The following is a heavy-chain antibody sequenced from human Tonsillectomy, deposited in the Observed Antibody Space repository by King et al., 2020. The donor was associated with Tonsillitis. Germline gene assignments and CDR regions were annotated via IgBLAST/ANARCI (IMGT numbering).Heavy chain of an antibody. CDR2: IYYSGST. J-gene: IGHJ4*02. CDR1: GGSISSSSYY. V-gene: IGHV4-39*01. Sequence: QLQESGPGLVKPSETLSLTCTVSGGSISSSSYYWGWIRQPPGKGLEWIGSIYYSGSTYYNPSLKSRVTISVDTSKNPFSLKLSSVTAADTAVYYCARLDYSSGWYMGYWGQGTLVTVSS. CDR3: ARLDYSSGWYMGY. D-gene: IGHD6-19*01.